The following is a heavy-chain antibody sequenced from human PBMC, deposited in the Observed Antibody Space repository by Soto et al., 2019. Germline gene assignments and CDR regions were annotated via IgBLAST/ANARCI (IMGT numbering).Heavy chain of an antibody. V-gene: IGHV1-46*01. CDR3: ARSPRGGKLYY. CDR1: GYTFTRYY. J-gene: IGHJ4*02. D-gene: IGHD3-16*01. CDR2: TNPSGEST. Sequence: QVQLVQSGAEVKKPGASVKVSCKESGYTFTRYYMHWVRQAPGQGLEWMGITNPSGESTSYAQKFQGRVTMTSDTSTSTVSRELVSLRSEYTAVYYCARSPRGGKLYYWGQGTLVTVSS.